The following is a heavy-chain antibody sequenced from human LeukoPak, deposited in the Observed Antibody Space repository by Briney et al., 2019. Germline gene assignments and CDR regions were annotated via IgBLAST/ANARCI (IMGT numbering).Heavy chain of an antibody. Sequence: GGSLRLSCEASGFDIRNYYMSWVRQAPGKGLQWVGDIRQDGSNVYNVDLVRGRFTISRDNAKNSLFLQMNSLKDEDTAVYYCARDGSGTDFSLDHWGQGTLVTVSS. CDR1: GFDIRNYY. V-gene: IGHV3-7*04. J-gene: IGHJ4*02. D-gene: IGHD3-10*01. CDR3: ARDGSGTDFSLDH. CDR2: IRQDGSNV.